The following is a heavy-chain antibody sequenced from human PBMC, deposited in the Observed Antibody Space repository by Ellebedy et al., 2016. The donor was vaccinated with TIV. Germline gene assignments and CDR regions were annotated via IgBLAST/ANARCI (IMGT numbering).Heavy chain of an antibody. CDR1: GFSLSTSGMC. Sequence: SGPTLVKPTQTLTLTCTFSGFSLSTSGMCVSWIRQPPGKALEWLVRIDWDDEKHYSTSLKTRLTISKDTSKNQVVLTMTNMDPVDTASYYSARDYYYGSGSYYVYWGQGILVAVSS. V-gene: IGHV2-70*11. D-gene: IGHD3-10*01. J-gene: IGHJ4*02. CDR3: ARDYYYGSGSYYVY. CDR2: IDWDDEK.